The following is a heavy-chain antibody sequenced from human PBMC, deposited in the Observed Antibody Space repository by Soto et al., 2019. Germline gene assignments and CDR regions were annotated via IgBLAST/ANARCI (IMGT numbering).Heavy chain of an antibody. D-gene: IGHD3-3*01. CDR3: AREGSGSCAFDI. CDR1: GYTFTGYY. J-gene: IGHJ3*02. Sequence: QVQLVQSGAEAKKPGASVKVSCQASGYTFTGYYMHWVRQAPGQGLEWMGWINPNRGATQFAQKFQGRVTMTRDTSSSTVYMELSRLRSDDTAVYYCAREGSGSCAFDIWGQGTLVSVSS. V-gene: IGHV1-2*02. CDR2: INPNRGAT.